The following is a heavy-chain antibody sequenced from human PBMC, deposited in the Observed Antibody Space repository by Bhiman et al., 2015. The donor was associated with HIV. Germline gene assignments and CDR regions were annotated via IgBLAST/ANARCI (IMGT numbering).Heavy chain of an antibody. CDR2: VSDDGSDQ. CDR1: GFRFSFHG. CDR3: ARDPGGSYFDY. J-gene: IGHJ4*02. Sequence: QVQLVQSGGGLVQPGRSLRLSCVASGFRFSFHGMHWVRQAPGKGLEWVAVVSDDGSDQKYVDSVKGRFTISRDNAKNSLYLQMDSLRAEDTAVYFCARDPGGSYFDYWGQGTLVTVSS. D-gene: IGHD1-26*01. V-gene: IGHV3-30*03.